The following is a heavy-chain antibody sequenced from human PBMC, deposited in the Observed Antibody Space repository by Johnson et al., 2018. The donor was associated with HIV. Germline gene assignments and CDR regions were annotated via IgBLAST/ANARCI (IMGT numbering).Heavy chain of an antibody. CDR1: GFTVSSNY. V-gene: IGHV3-30*03. Sequence: VQLVESGGGLVKPGGSLRLSCAASGFTVSSNYMSWVRQAPGKGLEWVAVISYDGSNKYYADYVKGRFTISRDNSKNTLYLQMNSLRAEDTAVYYCARDPDIWGQGTMVTVSS. CDR3: ARDPDI. CDR2: ISYDGSNK. J-gene: IGHJ3*02.